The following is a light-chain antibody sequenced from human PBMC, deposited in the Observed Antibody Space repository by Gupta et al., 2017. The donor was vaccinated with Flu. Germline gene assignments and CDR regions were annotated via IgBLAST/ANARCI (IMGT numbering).Light chain of an antibody. Sequence: CSGDKLGDEYASGYQQKPGQSPLLVIYQDDKRPSGIPERFSGSSSGTTATLTISGTQAMDEADYYCQARDNSTLVFGGGTKLTVL. CDR3: QARDNSTLV. CDR2: QDD. J-gene: IGLJ3*02. V-gene: IGLV3-1*01. CDR1: KLGDEY.